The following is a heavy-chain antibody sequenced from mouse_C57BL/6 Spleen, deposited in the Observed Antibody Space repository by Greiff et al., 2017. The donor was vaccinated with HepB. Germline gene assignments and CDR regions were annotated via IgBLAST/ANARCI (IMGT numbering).Heavy chain of an antibody. CDR1: GYTFTSYW. CDR2: IDPSDSYT. CDR3: ARETH. V-gene: IGHV1-50*01. Sequence: QVQLQQPGAELVKPGASVKLSCKASGYTFTSYWMQWVKQRPGQGLEWIGEIDPSDSYTNYNQKFKGKATLTVDTSSSTAYMQLSSLTSEDSAVYYCARETHWGQGTLVTVSA. J-gene: IGHJ3*01.